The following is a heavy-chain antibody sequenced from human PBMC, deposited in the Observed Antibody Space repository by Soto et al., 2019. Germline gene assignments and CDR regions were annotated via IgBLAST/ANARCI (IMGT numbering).Heavy chain of an antibody. Sequence: PGGSLRLSCAASGFTFSSYGMHWVRQAPGKGLEWVAVISYDGSNKYYADSVKGRFTISRDNAKNSLYLQMNSLRAEDTAVYYCARRAYSNPHYYYYMDVWGKGTTVTVSS. J-gene: IGHJ6*03. CDR3: ARRAYSNPHYYYYMDV. D-gene: IGHD4-4*01. CDR2: ISYDGSNK. CDR1: GFTFSSYG. V-gene: IGHV3-30*03.